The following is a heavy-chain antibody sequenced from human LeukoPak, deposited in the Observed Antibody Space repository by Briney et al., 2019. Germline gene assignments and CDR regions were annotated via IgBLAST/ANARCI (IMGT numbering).Heavy chain of an antibody. D-gene: IGHD2-2*01. J-gene: IGHJ5*02. CDR3: ARRGYCSSTSCYEYWFDP. CDR1: GGSISSSSYY. CDR2: IYYSGST. V-gene: IGHV4-39*01. Sequence: SETLSLTCTVSGGSISSSSYYWGWIRQPPGKGLEWIGIIYYSGSTYYNPSLKRRLTISVDTSKNQFSLKLSSVTATDTAVYYCARRGYCSSTSCYEYWFDPWGQRTMVTVSS.